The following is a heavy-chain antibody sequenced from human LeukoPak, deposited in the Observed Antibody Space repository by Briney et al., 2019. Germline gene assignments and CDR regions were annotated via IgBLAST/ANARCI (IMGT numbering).Heavy chain of an antibody. CDR2: IYTSGST. V-gene: IGHV4-4*09. J-gene: IGHJ5*02. CDR1: GGSISSYY. CDR3: AMPIAPRWFDP. D-gene: IGHD6-13*01. Sequence: SETLSLTCTVSGGSISSYYWSWIRQPPGKGLEWIGYIYTSGSTNYNPSLKSRVTISVDTSKNQFSLKLSSVTAADTAVYYCAMPIAPRWFDPWGQGTLVNVSS.